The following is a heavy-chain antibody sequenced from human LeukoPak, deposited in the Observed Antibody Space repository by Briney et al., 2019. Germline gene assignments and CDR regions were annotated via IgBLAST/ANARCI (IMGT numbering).Heavy chain of an antibody. D-gene: IGHD3-10*01. CDR1: GGTFISYA. V-gene: IGHV1-69*05. J-gene: IGHJ4*02. Sequence: SVKVSCKASGGTFISYAISWVRQAPGQGLEWMGGIIPIFGTANYAQKFQARVTITTDESTSTAYMELSSLRSEDTAVYYCARLLDYYFDYWGQGTLVTVSS. CDR3: ARLLDYYFDY. CDR2: IIPIFGTA.